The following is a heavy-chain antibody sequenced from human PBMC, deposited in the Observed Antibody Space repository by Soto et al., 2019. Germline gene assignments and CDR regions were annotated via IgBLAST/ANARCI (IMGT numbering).Heavy chain of an antibody. CDR3: THRAGMGGNSWLPGY. V-gene: IGHV2-5*02. CDR1: GFSLSTSGVG. Sequence: QITLKESGPTLVKPTQTLTLTCTFSGFSLSTSGVGVGWIRQPPGKALEWLALIYWDDDKRYSPSLKSRLTIAKATSKNHVVLTMTNMDPVDTATYYCTHRAGMGGNSWLPGYWGQGTLVTVSS. J-gene: IGHJ4*02. D-gene: IGHD6-13*01. CDR2: IYWDDDK.